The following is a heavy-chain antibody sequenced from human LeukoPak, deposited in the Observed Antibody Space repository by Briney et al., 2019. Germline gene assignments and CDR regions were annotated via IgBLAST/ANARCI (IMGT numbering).Heavy chain of an antibody. J-gene: IGHJ4*02. CDR2: ISSSSSYI. CDR1: GFTFSSYS. Sequence: PGGSLRLSCAASGFTFSSYSMNWVRQAPGKGLEWVSSISSSSSYIYYADSVKGGFTIPRDNAKNSLYLQMNSLRAEDTAVYYCARDLNGGPFDYWGQGTLVTVSS. V-gene: IGHV3-21*01. D-gene: IGHD4-23*01. CDR3: ARDLNGGPFDY.